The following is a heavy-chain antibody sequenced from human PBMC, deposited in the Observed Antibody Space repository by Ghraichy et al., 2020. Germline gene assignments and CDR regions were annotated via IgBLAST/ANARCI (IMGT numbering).Heavy chain of an antibody. CDR2: MNPNSGNT. CDR3: ARGTNYDFWSGYYGPPRVVFDY. D-gene: IGHD3-3*01. Sequence: VKVSCKASGYTFTSYDINWVRQATGQGLEWMGWMNPNSGNTGYAQKFQGRVTMTRNTSISTAYMELSSLRSEDTAVYYCARGTNYDFWSGYYGPPRVVFDYWGQGTLVTVSS. J-gene: IGHJ4*02. CDR1: GYTFTSYD. V-gene: IGHV1-8*01.